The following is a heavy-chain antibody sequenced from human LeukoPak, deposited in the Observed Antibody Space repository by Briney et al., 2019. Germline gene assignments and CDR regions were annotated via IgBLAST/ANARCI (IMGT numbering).Heavy chain of an antibody. CDR2: IYYSGST. Sequence: SETLSLTCTVSGGSISSSSYYWSWIRQPPGKGLEWIGYIYYSGSTNYNPSLKSRVTISVDTSKNQFSLKLSSVTAADTAVYYCARGFSRGYSGYDSRNWFDPWGQGTLVTVSS. CDR3: ARGFSRGYSGYDSRNWFDP. D-gene: IGHD5-12*01. V-gene: IGHV4-61*05. J-gene: IGHJ5*02. CDR1: GGSISSSSYY.